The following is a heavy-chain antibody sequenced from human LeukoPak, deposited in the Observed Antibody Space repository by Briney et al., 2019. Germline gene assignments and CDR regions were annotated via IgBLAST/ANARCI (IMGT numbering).Heavy chain of an antibody. Sequence: ASVKVSCKASGGTFSSYAISCVRQAPGQGLEWMGRIIPILGIANYAQKFQGRVTITADKSTSTAYMELSSLRSEDSAVYYCVKGRVYYHSSGADYWGQGTLVTVSS. D-gene: IGHD3-22*01. CDR2: IIPILGIA. CDR1: GGTFSSYA. CDR3: VKGRVYYHSSGADY. V-gene: IGHV1-69*04. J-gene: IGHJ4*02.